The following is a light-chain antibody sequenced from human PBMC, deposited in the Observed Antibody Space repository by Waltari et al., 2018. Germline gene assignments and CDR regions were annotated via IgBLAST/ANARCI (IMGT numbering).Light chain of an antibody. Sequence: IQLTQSPSSLSASVVDRVTITCRASQGISSYLAWYQQKPGKAPKLLIYAASTLQSGVPSRFSGSGSGTDFTLTISSLQPEDFATYYCQQLNSYPRGLFTFGPGTKVDIK. J-gene: IGKJ3*01. V-gene: IGKV1-9*01. CDR1: QGISSY. CDR2: AAS. CDR3: QQLNSYPRGLFT.